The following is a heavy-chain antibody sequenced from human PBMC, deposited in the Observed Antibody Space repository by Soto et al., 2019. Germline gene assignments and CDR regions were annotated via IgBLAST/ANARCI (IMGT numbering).Heavy chain of an antibody. D-gene: IGHD6-19*01. CDR2: IYYSGST. J-gene: IGHJ4*02. Sequence: SETLSLTCAVYGGSFSGYYWSWIRQPPGKGLEWIGEIYYSGSTNYNPSLKSRVTISVDTSKNQFSLKLSSVTAADTAVYYCAKSSGWYYFDYWGQGTLVTVSS. V-gene: IGHV4-34*01. CDR1: GGSFSGYY. CDR3: AKSSGWYYFDY.